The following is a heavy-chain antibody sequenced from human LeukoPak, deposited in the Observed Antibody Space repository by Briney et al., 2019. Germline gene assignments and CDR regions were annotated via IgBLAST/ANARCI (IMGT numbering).Heavy chain of an antibody. V-gene: IGHV3-7*03. J-gene: IGHJ4*02. D-gene: IGHD5-24*01. CDR2: IKEDGTET. CDR3: AKEGRSLQTY. Sequence: GGSLRLSCAASGFMFSSNWMSWVRLAPGKGLEWVANIKEDGTETYYVDSVKGRFTISRDDAKNSLYLQMNSLRVEDTAVYYCAKEGRSLQTYWGQGTLVTVSS. CDR1: GFMFSSNW.